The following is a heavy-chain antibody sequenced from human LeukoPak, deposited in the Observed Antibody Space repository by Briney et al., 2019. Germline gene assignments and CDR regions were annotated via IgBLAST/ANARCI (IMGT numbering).Heavy chain of an antibody. D-gene: IGHD3-10*01. Sequence: GGSLRLSCAASGFTFSRYVMSWVRQAPGKGLEWVSAISGSGGSTYYADSVKGRFTISRDNSKNTLYLQMNSLRAEDTAVYYCAKESTVRGVIYYFDYWGQGTLVTVSS. CDR1: GFTFSRYV. J-gene: IGHJ4*02. V-gene: IGHV3-23*01. CDR2: ISGSGGST. CDR3: AKESTVRGVIYYFDY.